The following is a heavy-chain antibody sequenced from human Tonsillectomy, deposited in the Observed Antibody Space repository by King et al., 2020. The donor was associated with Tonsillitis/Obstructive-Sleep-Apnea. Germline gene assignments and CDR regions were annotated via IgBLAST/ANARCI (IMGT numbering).Heavy chain of an antibody. J-gene: IGHJ4*02. Sequence: QLVQSGAEVKKTGESLKISCKGSGYSFTSYWIGWVLQMPGKGLECMGIIYPGDSDTRYSQSFQGQVTISAVKSISTAYLQWSSLKASDTAMYYCARHQGPTAPGLRYFDWAFDYWGQGTLVTVSS. CDR2: IYPGDSDT. CDR1: GYSFTSYW. V-gene: IGHV5-51*01. D-gene: IGHD3-9*01. CDR3: ARHQGPTAPGLRYFDWAFDY.